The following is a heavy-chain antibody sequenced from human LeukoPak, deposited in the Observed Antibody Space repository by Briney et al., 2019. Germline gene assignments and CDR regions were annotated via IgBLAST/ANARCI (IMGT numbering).Heavy chain of an antibody. J-gene: IGHJ6*03. Sequence: KPSETLSLTCTVSSGSISTSNYYWGWVRQPPGKALEWIGNIFYSGSTYYSPSLKSRVTISVDTSKNQFSLKLSSVTAADTAVYYCARRFYGDHEGYYYYYMDVWGKGTTVTISS. CDR3: ARRFYGDHEGYYYYYMDV. D-gene: IGHD4-17*01. CDR1: SGSISTSNYY. V-gene: IGHV4-39*07. CDR2: IFYSGST.